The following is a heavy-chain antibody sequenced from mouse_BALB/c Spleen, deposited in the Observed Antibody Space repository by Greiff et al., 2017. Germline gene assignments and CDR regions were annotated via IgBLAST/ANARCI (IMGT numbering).Heavy chain of an antibody. CDR3: ARVRGSTGYGNLRDY. J-gene: IGHJ4*01. V-gene: IGHV2-9*02. D-gene: IGHD2-10*02. CDR1: GFSLTSYG. Sequence: VKLVESGPGLVAPSQSLSITCTVSGFSLTSYGVHWVRQPPGKGLEWLGVIWAGGSTNYNSALMSRLSISKDNSKSQVFLKMNSLQTDDTAMYYCARVRGSTGYGNLRDYWGQGTSVTVSS. CDR2: IWAGGST.